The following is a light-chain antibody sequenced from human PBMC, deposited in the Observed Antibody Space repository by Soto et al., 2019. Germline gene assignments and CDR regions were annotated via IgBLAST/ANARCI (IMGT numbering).Light chain of an antibody. CDR1: QGISRW. J-gene: IGKJ4*01. CDR3: QQTNSFPHT. Sequence: DIPMSQSPAYTSAFVGDRVTITCRASQGISRWLAWYQQKPGEAPKLLISSASSLQSGVPSRFSGTGSGTDFTLTISSLQPEDFATYYCQQTNSFPHTFGGGTKVDIK. CDR2: SAS. V-gene: IGKV1-12*01.